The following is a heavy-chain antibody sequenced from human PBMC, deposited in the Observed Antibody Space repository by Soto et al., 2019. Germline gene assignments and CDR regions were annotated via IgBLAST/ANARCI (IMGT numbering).Heavy chain of an antibody. V-gene: IGHV4-39*01. Sequence: SETLSLTCAVSGGPITSRTNSVGWIRQPPGKTLEGIGTIYYHGNTYSNPSLKSRVTISVDTSNNQLSLKLRSVTAADTAVYYCARYDVLSSRWIFDYWGPRTLGTLSS. CDR2: IYYHGNT. D-gene: IGHD6-19*01. CDR1: GGPITSRTNS. CDR3: ARYDVLSSRWIFDY. J-gene: IGHJ4*01.